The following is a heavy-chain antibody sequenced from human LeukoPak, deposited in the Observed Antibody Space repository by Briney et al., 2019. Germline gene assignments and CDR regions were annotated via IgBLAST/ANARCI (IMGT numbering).Heavy chain of an antibody. CDR1: GFTFSRYW. CDR3: TRGSRQLGL. Sequence: GGSLRLSCAASGFTFSRYWMSWVRQAPGKGLEWVANINQDGSEKYYVDSVKGRFTISRDNAKNSLYLQMNSLTAEDTAVYYCTRGSRQLGLWGQRTLVTVSS. CDR2: INQDGSEK. V-gene: IGHV3-7*03. D-gene: IGHD6-13*01. J-gene: IGHJ4*02.